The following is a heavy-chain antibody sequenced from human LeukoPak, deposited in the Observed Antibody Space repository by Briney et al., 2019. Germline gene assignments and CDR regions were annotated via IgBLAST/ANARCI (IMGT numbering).Heavy chain of an antibody. V-gene: IGHV1-2*06. J-gene: IGHJ4*02. CDR1: GYTFTGYY. Sequence: ASVKVSCKTSGYTFTGYYMHWMRQATGQGLEWMGRIDPNSGGTNYAQNFQGRVTMTRDTSISTAYMELTRLRSDDTAIYYCARVGSSSWYSFDYWGQGTLVTVSS. CDR2: IDPNSGGT. D-gene: IGHD6-13*01. CDR3: ARVGSSSWYSFDY.